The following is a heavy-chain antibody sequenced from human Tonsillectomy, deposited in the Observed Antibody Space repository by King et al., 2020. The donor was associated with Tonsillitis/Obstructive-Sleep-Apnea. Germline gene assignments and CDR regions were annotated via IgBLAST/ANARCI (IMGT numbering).Heavy chain of an antibody. Sequence: QVQLQQSGPGLVKPSQTLSLTCAISGDSVSSNRAAWNWIRQSPSRGLEWLGRTYYKSKWYNDFAVLVKSRITINPDTPNNQFSLLLNTVTPDDTAVYYCARDRLLTGTRGYFDYWGQGTLVTVSS. CDR1: GDSVSSNRAA. D-gene: IGHD1-20*01. V-gene: IGHV6-1*01. CDR2: TYYKSKWYN. CDR3: ARDRLLTGTRGYFDY. J-gene: IGHJ4*02.